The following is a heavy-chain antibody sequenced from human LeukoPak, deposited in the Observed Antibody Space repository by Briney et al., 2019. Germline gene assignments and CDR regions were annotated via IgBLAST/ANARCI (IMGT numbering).Heavy chain of an antibody. CDR3: ARQPLSGQYYDY. V-gene: IGHV4-4*07. D-gene: IGHD5-12*01. J-gene: IGHJ4*02. CDR2: IYTSGST. Sequence: TSETLSLTCTDSGGSISSYYWSWIRQPAGKGLEWIGRIYTSGSTNYNPSLKSRVTMSVDTSKNQFSLKLSSVTAADTAVYYCARQPLSGQYYDYWGQGTLVTVSS. CDR1: GGSISSYY.